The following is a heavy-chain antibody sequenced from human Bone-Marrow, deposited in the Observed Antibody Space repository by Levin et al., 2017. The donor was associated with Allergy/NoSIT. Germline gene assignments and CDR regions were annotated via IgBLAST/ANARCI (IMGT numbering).Heavy chain of an antibody. D-gene: IGHD5-12*01. CDR2: ISSSSSYI. CDR1: GFNLNYYS. J-gene: IGHJ6*02. CDR3: ARGLVARADYGMDV. Sequence: GGSLRLSCAASGFNLNYYSLNWVRQAPGKGLEWVSFISSSSSYIYYADSVKGRFTISRDNAKSSLYLQMNSLRAEDTAVYYCARGLVARADYGMDVWGQGTTVTV. V-gene: IGHV3-21*06.